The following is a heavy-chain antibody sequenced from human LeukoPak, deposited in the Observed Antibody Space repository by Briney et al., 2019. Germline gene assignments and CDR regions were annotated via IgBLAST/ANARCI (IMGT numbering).Heavy chain of an antibody. CDR2: IYYSGST. CDR3: ARVYDFWSGYFYYYYMDV. V-gene: IGHV4-39*07. J-gene: IGHJ6*03. Sequence: SETLSLTCTVSGGSISSSSYYWGWIRQPPGKGLEWIGSIYYSGSTYYNPSLKSRVTFSVDTSKNQFSLKLTSVTAADTAVYYCARVYDFWSGYFYYYYMDVWGKGTTVTVSS. CDR1: GGSISSSSYY. D-gene: IGHD3-3*01.